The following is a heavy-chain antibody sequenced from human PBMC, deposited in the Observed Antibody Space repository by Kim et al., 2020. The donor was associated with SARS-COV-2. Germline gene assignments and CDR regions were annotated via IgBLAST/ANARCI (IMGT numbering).Heavy chain of an antibody. CDR1: GYTFSNYW. CDR2: IYPDDSDT. D-gene: IGHD4-4*01. CDR3: ARPGEGHSNTYFEQ. J-gene: IGHJ4*01. V-gene: IGHV5-51*01. Sequence: GESLKISCKGSGYTFSNYWIAWVRQIPGKGLEWMGIIYPDDSDTRYSPSFQGQVTISADKSINTAYLQWKSLQASDTAMYGCARPGEGHSNTYFEQWGQG.